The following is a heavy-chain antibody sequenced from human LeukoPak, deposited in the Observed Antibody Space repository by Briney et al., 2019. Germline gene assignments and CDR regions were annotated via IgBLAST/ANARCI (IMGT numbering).Heavy chain of an antibody. D-gene: IGHD3-10*01. CDR1: GFTFDDYG. J-gene: IGHJ3*02. Sequence: GGSLRLSCAASGFTFDDYGMSWVRQAPGKGLEWVSGINWNGGSTGYADSVKGRFTISRDNAKNSLYLQVSSLRAEDTARYYCARGQNYYGSGSQTFDIWGQGTMVTVSS. CDR3: ARGQNYYGSGSQTFDI. V-gene: IGHV3-20*04. CDR2: INWNGGST.